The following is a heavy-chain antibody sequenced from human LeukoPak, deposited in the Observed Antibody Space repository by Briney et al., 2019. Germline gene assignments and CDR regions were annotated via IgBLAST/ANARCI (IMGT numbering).Heavy chain of an antibody. J-gene: IGHJ4*02. D-gene: IGHD1-7*01. CDR3: ARDRVATNWNYHPMFDY. CDR2: IRYDGSNK. CDR1: GFTFSSYG. V-gene: IGHV3-30*02. Sequence: GGSLRLSCAASGFTFSSYGMHWVRQAPGKGLEWVAFIRYDGSNKYYADSVKGRFTISRDNAKNTLYLQMNNLRAEDTAVHYCARDRVATNWNYHPMFDYWGQGSLVTVSS.